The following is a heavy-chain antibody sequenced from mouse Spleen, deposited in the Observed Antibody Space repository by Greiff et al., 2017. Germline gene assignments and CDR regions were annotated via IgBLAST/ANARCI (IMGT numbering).Heavy chain of an antibody. CDR3: ARQLGPPYAMDY. V-gene: IGHV2-2*01. CDR1: GFSLTSYG. CDR2: IWSGGST. D-gene: IGHD3-1*01. Sequence: VHLVESGPGLVQPSQSLSITCTVSGFSLTSYGVHWVRQSPGKGLEWLGVIWSGGSTDYNAAFISRLSISKDNSKSQVFFKMNSLQADDTAIYYCARQLGPPYAMDYWGQGTSVTVSS. J-gene: IGHJ4*01.